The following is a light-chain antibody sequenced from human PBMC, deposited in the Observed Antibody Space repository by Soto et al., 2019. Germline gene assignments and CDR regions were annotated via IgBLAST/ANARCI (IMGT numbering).Light chain of an antibody. V-gene: IGKV3-15*01. CDR1: QSIGLA. Sequence: EIVLTQAPATLSLSPGERATLSCRASQSIGLAIAWYQHKPGQAPRLLIYGASIRATGIPARFSGSGSGTEFTLTISSLQSEDFAVYYCQQHHEWPATFGQGTKVDI. CDR3: QQHHEWPAT. J-gene: IGKJ1*01. CDR2: GAS.